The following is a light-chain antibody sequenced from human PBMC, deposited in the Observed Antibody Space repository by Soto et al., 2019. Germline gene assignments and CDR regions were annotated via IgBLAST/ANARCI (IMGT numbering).Light chain of an antibody. CDR1: SSDVGGYNY. CDR3: SSYTSSSTLYV. CDR2: DVS. Sequence: QSALTQPASVSGSPRQSITISCTGTSSDVGGYNYVSWYQQHPGKARKLLIYDVSNRPSGVSNRFSGSKSGNTASLTISGRQAEDEADYYCSSYTSSSTLYVFGTGTKLTVL. J-gene: IGLJ1*01. V-gene: IGLV2-14*01.